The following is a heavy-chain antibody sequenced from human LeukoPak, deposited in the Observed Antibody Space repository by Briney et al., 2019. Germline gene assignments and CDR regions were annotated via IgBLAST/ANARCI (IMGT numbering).Heavy chain of an antibody. CDR1: GYTFTDYY. CDR3: ASPRYYYDSSPAGMDV. J-gene: IGHJ6*01. D-gene: IGHD3-22*01. Sequence: ASVKVSCKVSGYTFTDYYMHWVRQAPGQGLEWMGWINPHSGGTNCAQKFQGRVTMTRDTSISTAYMELSRLKSDDTAVYYCASPRYYYDSSPAGMDVWGQGTTVTVSS. V-gene: IGHV1-2*02. CDR2: INPHSGGT.